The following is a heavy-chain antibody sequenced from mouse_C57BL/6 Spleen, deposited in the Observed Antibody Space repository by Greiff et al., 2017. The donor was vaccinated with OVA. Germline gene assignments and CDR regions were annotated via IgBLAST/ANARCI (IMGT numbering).Heavy chain of an antibody. CDR2: IYPGDGDT. CDR3: ARWLPPIYFDY. V-gene: IGHV1-82*01. D-gene: IGHD2-2*01. Sequence: QVQLQQSGPELVKPGASVKISCKASGYAFSSSWMNWVKQRPGKGLEWIGRIYPGDGDTNYNGKFKGKATLTADKSSSTAYMQLSSLTSEDSAVYFCARWLPPIYFDYWGQGTTLTVSS. J-gene: IGHJ2*01. CDR1: GYAFSSSW.